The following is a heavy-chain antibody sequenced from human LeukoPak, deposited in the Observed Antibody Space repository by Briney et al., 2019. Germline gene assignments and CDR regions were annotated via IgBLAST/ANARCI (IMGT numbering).Heavy chain of an antibody. CDR3: TTAPYSGSHLTIDY. D-gene: IGHD1-26*01. J-gene: IGHJ4*02. CDR2: IRNDGNDK. CDR1: GFTFSDYG. V-gene: IGHV3-30*02. Sequence: GGSLRLSCAASGFTFSDYGIHWVRQAPGKGLEWVAFIRNDGNDKSYADSVKGRFTISRDNSKNTLYLQMNSLKTEDTAVYYCTTAPYSGSHLTIDYWGQGTLVTVSS.